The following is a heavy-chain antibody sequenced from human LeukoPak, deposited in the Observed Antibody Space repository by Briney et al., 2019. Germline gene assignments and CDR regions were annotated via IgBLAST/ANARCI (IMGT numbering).Heavy chain of an antibody. V-gene: IGHV3-30*02. CDR2: RRYDGSSE. CDR1: GFTFSTYG. D-gene: IGHD1-26*01. J-gene: IGHJ6*03. CDR3: ARNSGRYFYYYYMDV. Sequence: PAGSLRLSCAPSGFTFSTYGMHWVRQAPGKGLEWVAFRRYDGSSEYYADSVKGRFTLSRDNSKNTLYLQMNSLRADDTAVYYCARNSGRYFYYYYMDVWGKGTTVTVSS.